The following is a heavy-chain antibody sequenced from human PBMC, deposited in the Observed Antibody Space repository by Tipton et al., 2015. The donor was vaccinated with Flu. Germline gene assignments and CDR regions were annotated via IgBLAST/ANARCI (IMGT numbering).Heavy chain of an antibody. V-gene: IGHV3-33*06. Sequence: SLRLSCAASGFTFSSYAMHWVRQAPGKGLEWVAGIWYDGSNKYYADSVKGRFTISRDNSKNTLYLQMNSLRAEDTAVYYCVKPANTVSTYWYFDVWGRGTLVTVSS. J-gene: IGHJ2*01. CDR2: IWYDGSNK. D-gene: IGHD5/OR15-5a*01. CDR3: VKPANTVSTYWYFDV. CDR1: GFTFSSYA.